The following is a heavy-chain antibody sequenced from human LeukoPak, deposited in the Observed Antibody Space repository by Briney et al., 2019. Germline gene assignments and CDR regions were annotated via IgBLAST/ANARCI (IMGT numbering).Heavy chain of an antibody. D-gene: IGHD1-7*01. CDR3: AGLLELPYYYYYYMDV. V-gene: IGHV4-31*03. CDR2: IYYSGST. Sequence: MASQTLSLTCTVSGGSISSGGYYWSWIRQHPGKGLEWIGYIYYSGSTYYNPSLKSRVTISVDTSKNQFSLKLSSVTAADTAVYYCAGLLELPYYYYYYMDVWGKGTTVTVSS. CDR1: GGSISSGGYY. J-gene: IGHJ6*03.